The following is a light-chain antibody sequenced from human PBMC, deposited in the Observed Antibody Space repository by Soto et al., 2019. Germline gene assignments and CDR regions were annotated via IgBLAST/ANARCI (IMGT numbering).Light chain of an antibody. CDR2: DAS. V-gene: IGKV3-11*01. J-gene: IGKJ4*01. CDR1: QSVSSY. Sequence: ETVLTQSPATLSLSPGERATLSCRASQSVSSYLAWYQQKPGQAPRLLIYDASNRATGIPARFSGSGSGTDFTLTISSLDPADFAVYYCQQRSNWPLTFGGGTKVEIK. CDR3: QQRSNWPLT.